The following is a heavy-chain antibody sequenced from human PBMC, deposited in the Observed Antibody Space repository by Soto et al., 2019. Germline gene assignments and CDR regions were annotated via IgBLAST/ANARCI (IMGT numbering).Heavy chain of an antibody. CDR3: GRDSLGYCTSTSCYWSEDY. CDR2: IKQDGSEK. V-gene: IGHV3-7*03. CDR1: GFTFSTYW. Sequence: GGSLRLSCSASGFTFSTYWMSWVRQAPGKGLEWVANIKQDGSEKYYVDSVKGRFTISRDNAKNSLYLQMNSPRAEDTAVYYCGRDSLGYCTSTSCYWSEDYWGQGTLVTVSS. D-gene: IGHD2-2*01. J-gene: IGHJ4*02.